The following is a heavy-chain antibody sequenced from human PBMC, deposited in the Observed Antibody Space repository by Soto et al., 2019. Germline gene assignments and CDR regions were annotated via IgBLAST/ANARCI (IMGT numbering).Heavy chain of an antibody. D-gene: IGHD1-26*01. J-gene: IGHJ4*02. Sequence: LSLTCTVSGGSISSGGYYWSWIRQHPGNGLEWIGYIYYSGSTYYNPSLKSRVTISVDTSKNQFSLKLTSVTAADTAVYYCARTTGSGSYWAYYFDYWGQGTLVTVSS. CDR1: GGSISSGGYY. CDR3: ARTTGSGSYWAYYFDY. CDR2: IYYSGST. V-gene: IGHV4-31*03.